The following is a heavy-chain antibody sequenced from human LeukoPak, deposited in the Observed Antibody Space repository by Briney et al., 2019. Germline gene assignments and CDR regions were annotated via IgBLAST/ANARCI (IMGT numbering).Heavy chain of an antibody. Sequence: GGSLRLSCVASGFTFSNYWMNWVRQAPGKGLEWVANIKQDGREKYYVDSVKGRFTISRDSAKNSLYLQMNSLRAEDTAVYYCARGTLAAGGLDYWGQGTLVTVSS. J-gene: IGHJ4*02. CDR2: IKQDGREK. V-gene: IGHV3-7*01. CDR1: GFTFSNYW. D-gene: IGHD6-13*01. CDR3: ARGTLAAGGLDY.